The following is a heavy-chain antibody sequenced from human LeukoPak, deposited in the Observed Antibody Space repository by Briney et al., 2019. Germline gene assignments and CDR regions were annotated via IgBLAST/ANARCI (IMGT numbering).Heavy chain of an antibody. D-gene: IGHD2-2*02. CDR1: GYSFSNNW. V-gene: IGHV5-51*01. CDR2: IYPSESDS. Sequence: GESLKISCKGSGYSFSNNWIAWVRQIPGKGLEWMGVIYPSESDSRYSPSFRGQVSISADKSVNTAFLQWSGLKASETATYYCARGYCSTNSCYKFDYWGQGTLVTVSS. J-gene: IGHJ4*02. CDR3: ARGYCSTNSCYKFDY.